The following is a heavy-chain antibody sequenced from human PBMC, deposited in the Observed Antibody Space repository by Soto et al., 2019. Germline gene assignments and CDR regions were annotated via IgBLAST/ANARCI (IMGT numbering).Heavy chain of an antibody. CDR1: GFTFTRYS. V-gene: IGHV3-21*01. Sequence: GGSLRLSCAASGFTFTRYSMNWVRQAPGKGLEWVSSISSTTNYIYYADSMKGRFTVSRDNAKNSVYLEMNSLSAEDTAVYYCARESEDLTSNFDYWGQGTLVTV. CDR2: ISSTTNYI. CDR3: ARESEDLTSNFDY. J-gene: IGHJ4*02.